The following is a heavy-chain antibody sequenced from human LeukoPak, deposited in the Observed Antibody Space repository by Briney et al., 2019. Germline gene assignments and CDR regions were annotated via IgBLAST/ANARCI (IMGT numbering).Heavy chain of an antibody. D-gene: IGHD6-19*01. Sequence: GRSLRLSCTASGFTFTSYAISWVRQAPGKGLEWVSAINGSGGNTYYANSVKGRFTISRNTSKNTLYLQMNSLRGEDTAVYYCGKEYRVRLDCTGWYYFDFWGQGTPVTVSS. CDR3: GKEYRVRLDCTGWYYFDF. CDR2: INGSGGNT. V-gene: IGHV3-23*01. CDR1: GFTFTSYA. J-gene: IGHJ4*02.